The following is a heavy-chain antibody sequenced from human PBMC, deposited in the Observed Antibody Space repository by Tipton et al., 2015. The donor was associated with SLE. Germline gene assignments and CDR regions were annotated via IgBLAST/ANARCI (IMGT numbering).Heavy chain of an antibody. CDR1: GGSIRGYY. Sequence: TLSLTCTVSGGSIRGYYWSWFRQPPGKGLEWIGYIYYSGSTNYNPSLKSRITMSVHTSKNQFSLKLSSVTAADTAVYYCARETYYYDNRDAFDIWGQGTMVTVSS. CDR2: IYYSGST. D-gene: IGHD3-22*01. V-gene: IGHV4-59*01. CDR3: ARETYYYDNRDAFDI. J-gene: IGHJ3*02.